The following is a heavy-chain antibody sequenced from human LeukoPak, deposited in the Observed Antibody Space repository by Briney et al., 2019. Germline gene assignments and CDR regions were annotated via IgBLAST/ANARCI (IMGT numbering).Heavy chain of an antibody. J-gene: IGHJ4*02. CDR3: TRGWFYFDY. Sequence: GGSLRLSCAASGFTFSDAWMSWVRQAPGKGLEWVGRIKSKSDGGTTDYAAPVKGRFTISRDDSKNTLYLQMNSLKSEDTAVYYCTRGWFYFDYWGQGTLVTVSS. V-gene: IGHV3-15*01. D-gene: IGHD3-9*01. CDR1: GFTFSDAW. CDR2: IKSKSDGGTT.